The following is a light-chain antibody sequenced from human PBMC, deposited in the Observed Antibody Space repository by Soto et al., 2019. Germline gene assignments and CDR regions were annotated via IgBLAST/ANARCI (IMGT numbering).Light chain of an antibody. J-gene: IGKJ2*01. CDR1: QSVSSN. CDR2: GAS. Sequence: EIVMTQSPATLSVSPGERATLSCRASQSVSSNLAWYQQKPGQAPRLLIYGASTRATGIPARFSVSGSGTEFTLTISSLQAEDFAVYYCQQYNKWPYTFGQATKLEIK. CDR3: QQYNKWPYT. V-gene: IGKV3-15*01.